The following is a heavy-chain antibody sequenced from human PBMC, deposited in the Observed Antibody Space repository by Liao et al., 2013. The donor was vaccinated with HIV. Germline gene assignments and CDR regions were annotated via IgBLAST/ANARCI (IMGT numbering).Heavy chain of an antibody. Sequence: QVQLQESGPGLVKPSETLSLSCTVSGGSISTYYWSWIRQTPGKGLEWIGYIYYSGSTNYNPSLKSRVTISVDTSKNQFSLKLSSVTAADTAVYYCVRGNRVFDNWGQGILVTVSS. D-gene: IGHD3-10*01. CDR1: GGSISTYY. CDR3: VRGNRVFDN. V-gene: IGHV4-59*01. CDR2: IYYSGST. J-gene: IGHJ4*02.